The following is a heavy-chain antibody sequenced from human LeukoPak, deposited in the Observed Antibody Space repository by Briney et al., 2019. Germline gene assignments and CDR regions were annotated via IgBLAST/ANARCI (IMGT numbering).Heavy chain of an antibody. CDR2: VNTASSYI. D-gene: IGHD3-22*01. Sequence: GGSLRLSCAASGFTLSDYSMNWVRQAPGKGLEWVASVNTASSYIYYADSMRGRFTISGDNAKNSLFLQMNSLRAEDTAVYYCARLRRNSDRSDFFYYYDHWGQGTLVTVSS. V-gene: IGHV3-21*01. J-gene: IGHJ4*02. CDR3: ARLRRNSDRSDFFYYYDH. CDR1: GFTLSDYS.